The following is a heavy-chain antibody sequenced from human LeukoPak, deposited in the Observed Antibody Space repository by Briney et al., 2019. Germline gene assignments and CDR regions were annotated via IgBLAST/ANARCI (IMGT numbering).Heavy chain of an antibody. CDR2: ICDIVHTI. D-gene: IGHD3-22*01. V-gene: IGHV3-11*01. J-gene: IGHJ4*02. CDR3: ARDRLGDYDHSGYYDK. Sequence: PGRSLRLSCAASGFTFSDYYMSWIRQAPGKGLEWVSYICDIVHTIYYADSVKGRFTISRDNAKNSVYLQMNNLRAEDTAVYYCARDRLGDYDHSGYYDKWGQGTLVPVSS. CDR1: GFTFSDYY.